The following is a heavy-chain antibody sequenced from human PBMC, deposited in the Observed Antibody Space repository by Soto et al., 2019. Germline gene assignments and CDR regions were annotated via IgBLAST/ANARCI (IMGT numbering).Heavy chain of an antibody. CDR2: INAGNGNT. CDR3: ARDLKYSSSSGRPGYYYYSGMDV. Sequence: ASVKVSCKASGYTFTSYAMHWVRQAPGQRLEWMGWINAGNGNTKYSQKFQGRVTITRDTSASTAYMELSSLRSEDTAVYYCARDLKYSSSSGRPGYYYYSGMDVWGQGTTVTVSS. V-gene: IGHV1-3*01. J-gene: IGHJ6*02. D-gene: IGHD6-6*01. CDR1: GYTFTSYA.